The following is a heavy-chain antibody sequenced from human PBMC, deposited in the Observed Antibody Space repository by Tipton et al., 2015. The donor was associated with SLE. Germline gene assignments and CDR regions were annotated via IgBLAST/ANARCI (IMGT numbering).Heavy chain of an antibody. V-gene: IGHV3-74*01. Sequence: SLRLSCAASGFTFSSYAMHWVRQAPGKGLVWVSRINSDGSSTSYADSVKGRFTISRDNAKNTLYLQMNSLRPEDTAVYYCARDPLECSGGSCYSYYYYYMDVWGKGTTVTVSS. J-gene: IGHJ6*03. D-gene: IGHD2-15*01. CDR1: GFTFSSYA. CDR2: INSDGSST. CDR3: ARDPLECSGGSCYSYYYYYMDV.